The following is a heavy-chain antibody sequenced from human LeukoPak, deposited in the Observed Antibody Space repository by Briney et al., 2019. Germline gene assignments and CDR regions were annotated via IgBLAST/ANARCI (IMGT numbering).Heavy chain of an antibody. CDR2: ISYDGNNR. V-gene: IGHV3-30-3*01. CDR1: GFTFSSYD. CDR3: AGVYESYYLDY. Sequence: GGSLRLSCAASGFTFSSYDIHWVRQAPGKGLEWVAVISYDGNNRYYADSVQGRFTISRDNSKNTLYLQMTSLRAEDTAVYYCAGVYESYYLDYWGQGTLVIVPS. D-gene: IGHD2-2*02. J-gene: IGHJ4*02.